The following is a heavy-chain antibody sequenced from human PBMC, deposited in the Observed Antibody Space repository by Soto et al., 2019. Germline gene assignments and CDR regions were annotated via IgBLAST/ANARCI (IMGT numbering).Heavy chain of an antibody. CDR3: AADPDILTGLHYYYYYYGMDV. CDR1: GFTFTSSA. CDR2: IVVGSGNT. D-gene: IGHD3-9*01. Sequence: SVKVSCKASGFTFTSSAVQWVRQARGQRLEWIGWIVVGSGNTNYAQKFQERVTITRDMSTSTAYMELSSLRSEDTAVYYCAADPDILTGLHYYYYYYGMDVWGQGTTVTVSS. J-gene: IGHJ6*02. V-gene: IGHV1-58*01.